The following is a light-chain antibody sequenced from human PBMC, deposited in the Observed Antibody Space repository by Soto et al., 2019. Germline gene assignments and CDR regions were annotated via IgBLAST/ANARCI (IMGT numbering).Light chain of an antibody. CDR2: DNN. CDR1: SSNIGNNY. J-gene: IGLJ1*01. CDR3: GTWDSSLSGGGYV. V-gene: IGLV1-51*01. Sequence: QSVLTQPPSVSAAPGQKVTISCSGSSSNIGNNYVSWYQQLPGTAPKLLIYDNNKRPSGIPDRFSGSKSGTSATLGITGLQTGDEADYYCGTWDSSLSGGGYVFGTGTKVTVL.